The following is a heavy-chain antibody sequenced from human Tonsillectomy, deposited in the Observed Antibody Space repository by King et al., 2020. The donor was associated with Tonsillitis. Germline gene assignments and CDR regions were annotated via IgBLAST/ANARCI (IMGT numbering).Heavy chain of an antibody. J-gene: IGHJ6*03. CDR2: IIPIFGIA. Sequence: QLVQSGAEVKKPGSSVKVSCKASGGTLTTYAISWVRQAPGQGLEWMGGIIPIFGIAKYAQKFQGRVAITADESTSTAYMELTSLRAEDTAVYYCARDRCDCTNGVCSYADYYYMDVWGKGTTVTVSS. D-gene: IGHD2-8*01. CDR3: ARDRCDCTNGVCSYADYYYMDV. V-gene: IGHV1-69*01. CDR1: GGTLTTYA.